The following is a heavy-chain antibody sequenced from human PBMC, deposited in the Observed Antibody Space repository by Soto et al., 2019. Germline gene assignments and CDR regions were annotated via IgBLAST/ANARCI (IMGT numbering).Heavy chain of an antibody. CDR1: GGNFSDHG. CDR2: IIPLFGTT. Sequence: QVQLVQSGAELKKPGSSVKVSCKASGGNFSDHGISWVRQAPGQGLEWMGGIIPLFGTTNYAHKVKDRVTITSDESTSTVDMELTRLRFEATAIYYCATASGTSWYNWFDPWGQGTLVIVSS. CDR3: ATASGTSWYNWFDP. D-gene: IGHD2-2*01. J-gene: IGHJ5*02. V-gene: IGHV1-69*01.